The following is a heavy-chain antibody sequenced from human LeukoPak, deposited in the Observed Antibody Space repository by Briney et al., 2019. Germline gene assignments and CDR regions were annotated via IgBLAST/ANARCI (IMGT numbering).Heavy chain of an antibody. CDR3: AKDRFTAVKGYFDY. D-gene: IGHD6-19*01. J-gene: IGHJ4*02. Sequence: GGSLRLSCAASGFTFSSYAMSWVRQAPGKGLEWVSAISGGGGSTYYADSVKGRFTISRDNSKNTLYLQMHSLRAEDTAVYYCAKDRFTAVKGYFDYWGQGTLVTVSS. CDR2: ISGGGGST. CDR1: GFTFSSYA. V-gene: IGHV3-23*01.